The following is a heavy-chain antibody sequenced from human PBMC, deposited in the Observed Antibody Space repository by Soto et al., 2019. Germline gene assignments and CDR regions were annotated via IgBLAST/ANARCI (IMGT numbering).Heavy chain of an antibody. CDR1: GYTFTDYG. CDR3: ARDPWRYYPGVRAFDI. V-gene: IGHV1-18*01. J-gene: IGHJ3*02. CDR2: IGNYNGHT. Sequence: QVQLVQSGAEVKKPGASVKVSCNASGYTFTDYGITWVRQAPGQGLEWIGWIGNYNGHTNYARKLQGRVTMTTDTSTSTAYMELRSLRSDDTAVYYCARDPWRYYPGVRAFDIWGQGTMVTVSS. D-gene: IGHD3-10*01.